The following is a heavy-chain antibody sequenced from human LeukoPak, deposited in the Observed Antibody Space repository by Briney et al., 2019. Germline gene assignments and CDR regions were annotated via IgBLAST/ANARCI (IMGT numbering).Heavy chain of an antibody. CDR2: INHSGST. CDR3: ARHFHHYYGSRSYYKPFDY. J-gene: IGHJ4*02. D-gene: IGHD3-10*01. V-gene: IGHV4-34*01. Sequence: SETLSLTCAVYGASFSGYYWSWIRQPPGKGLEWIGEINHSGSTNYNPSLKSRVTISVDTSKNQFSLKLSSVTAADTAVYYCARHFHHYYGSRSYYKPFDYWGQGTLVTVSS. CDR1: GASFSGYY.